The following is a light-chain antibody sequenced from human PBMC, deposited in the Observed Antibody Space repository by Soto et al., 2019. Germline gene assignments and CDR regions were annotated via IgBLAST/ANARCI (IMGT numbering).Light chain of an antibody. CDR3: CSFAGSHTVV. Sequence: QSVLTQPRSVSGSPGQSVAISCTGSSSDVGGYNYVSWYQQHPGKAPRVMIYDVSERPSGVPDRFSGSKSGNTASLTISGLQAEDEADYYCCSFAGSHTVVFGGGTKLTVL. CDR2: DVS. V-gene: IGLV2-11*01. J-gene: IGLJ2*01. CDR1: SSDVGGYNY.